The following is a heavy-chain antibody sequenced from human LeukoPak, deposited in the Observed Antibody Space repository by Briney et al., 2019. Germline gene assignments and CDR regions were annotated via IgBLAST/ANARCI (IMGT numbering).Heavy chain of an antibody. CDR3: ARGGYCSSTSCYAERSFDY. CDR1: GGSFSGYY. Sequence: SETLSLTCAVYGGSFSGYYWSWIRQPPGKGLEWIGEINHSGSTNYNPSLKSRVTISVDTSKNQFSLKLSSVTAADTAVYYCARGGYCSSTSCYAERSFDYWGQGTLVTASS. J-gene: IGHJ4*02. D-gene: IGHD2-2*01. V-gene: IGHV4-34*01. CDR2: INHSGST.